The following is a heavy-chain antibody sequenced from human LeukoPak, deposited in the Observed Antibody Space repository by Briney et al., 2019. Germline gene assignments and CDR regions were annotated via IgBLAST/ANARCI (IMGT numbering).Heavy chain of an antibody. Sequence: EASVKVSCKASGYTFTGYYMYWVRQAPGQGLEWMGWINPNSGGTNYAQKFQGRVTMTRDTSISTAYMELSRLRSDDTAVYYCARGGRYSYASAYYYYYYMDVWGKGTTVTVSS. D-gene: IGHD5-18*01. V-gene: IGHV1-2*02. CDR3: ARGGRYSYASAYYYYYYMDV. J-gene: IGHJ6*03. CDR2: INPNSGGT. CDR1: GYTFTGYY.